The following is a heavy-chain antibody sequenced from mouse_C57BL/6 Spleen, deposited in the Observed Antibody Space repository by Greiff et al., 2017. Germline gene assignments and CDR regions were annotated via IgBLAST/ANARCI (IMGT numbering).Heavy chain of an antibody. CDR3: ARDGLGRSGYFDV. J-gene: IGHJ1*03. Sequence: EVKLMESGGGLVQSGRSLRLSCATSGFTFSDFYMEWVRQAPGKGLEWIAASRNKANDYTTEYSASVKGRFIVSRDTSQSILYLQMNALRAEDTAIYYRARDGLGRSGYFDVWGTGTTVTVSS. D-gene: IGHD4-1*01. V-gene: IGHV7-1*01. CDR1: GFTFSDFY. CDR2: SRNKANDYTT.